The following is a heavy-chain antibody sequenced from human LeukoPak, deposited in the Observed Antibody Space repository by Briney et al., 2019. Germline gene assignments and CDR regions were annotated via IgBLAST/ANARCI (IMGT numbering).Heavy chain of an antibody. CDR2: IRSKAYGGTT. CDR3: TTDNYYDSSGYYRLDAFDI. V-gene: IGHV3-49*04. J-gene: IGHJ3*02. D-gene: IGHD3-22*01. CDR1: GFTFGDYA. Sequence: PGRCLRLSCTASGFTFGDYAMSWVRQAPGKGLWWVGFIRSKAYGGTTEYAGAVKGRFTISTDYSKSIAYLQMNSLKTADTAVYSCTTDNYYDSSGYYRLDAFDIWGQGTMVTVSS.